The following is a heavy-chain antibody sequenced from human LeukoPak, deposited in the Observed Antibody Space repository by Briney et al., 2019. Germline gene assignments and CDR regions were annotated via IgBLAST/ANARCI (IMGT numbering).Heavy chain of an antibody. J-gene: IGHJ3*02. CDR2: INESGGT. V-gene: IGHV4-34*04. D-gene: IGHD1-26*01. CDR3: ARGSKILIVGATIARAFDI. CDR1: IDSFSNYH. Sequence: SETLSLTCAVYIDSFSNYHWNWIRQTPAKGMEWLGEINESGGTNISPSLRSRAILSVDTSKNQFSLKLSSVTAADTAVYYCARGSKILIVGATIARAFDIWGQGTMVTVSS.